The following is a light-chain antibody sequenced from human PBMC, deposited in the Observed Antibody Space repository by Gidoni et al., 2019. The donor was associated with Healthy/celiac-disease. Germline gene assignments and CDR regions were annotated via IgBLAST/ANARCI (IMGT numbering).Light chain of an antibody. CDR2: AAS. CDR1: QGISSY. Sequence: AIRMTQYPSSFSASTGDRVTITCRASQGISSYLAWYQQKPGKAPKLLIYAASTLQSGVPSRFSGSGSGTDFTLTISCLQSEDFATYYCQQYYSYWTFGQGTKVEIK. V-gene: IGKV1-8*01. CDR3: QQYYSYWT. J-gene: IGKJ1*01.